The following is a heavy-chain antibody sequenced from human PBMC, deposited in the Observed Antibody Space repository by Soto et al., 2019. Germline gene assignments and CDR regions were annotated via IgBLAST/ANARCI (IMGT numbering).Heavy chain of an antibody. CDR1: GFTFGSYW. D-gene: IGHD3-10*01. Sequence: GGSLRLSCAASGFTFGSYWMHWVRQAPGKGLVWVSRIYNDGSSTSHADSVKGRFTISRDNAKNTLYLQMNSLRAEDTAVYYCVTSIYGAGDCNDYWGQGTLVTVSS. CDR2: IYNDGSST. CDR3: VTSIYGAGDCNDY. V-gene: IGHV3-74*01. J-gene: IGHJ4*02.